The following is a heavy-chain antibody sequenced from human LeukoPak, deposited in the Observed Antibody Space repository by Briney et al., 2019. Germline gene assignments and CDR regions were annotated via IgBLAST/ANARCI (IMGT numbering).Heavy chain of an antibody. J-gene: IGHJ3*02. V-gene: IGHV4-4*07. D-gene: IGHD4/OR15-4a*01. CDR3: AREVQEKGRGFEM. CDR1: NGSISSYS. CDR2: IYTSGSA. Sequence: SETLSLICSVSNGSISSYSWTWIRQPAGKGLEWIGRIYTSGSANYNPSLKSRVTMSEDTSKKQSSLRLSSVTAADTAVYYCAREVQEKGRGFEMWGQGTMVTVSS.